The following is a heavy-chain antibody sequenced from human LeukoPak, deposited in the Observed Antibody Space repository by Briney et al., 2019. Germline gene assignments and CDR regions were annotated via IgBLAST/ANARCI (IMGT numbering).Heavy chain of an antibody. CDR3: AREKSPDYCSGNNCYFDY. J-gene: IGHJ4*02. V-gene: IGHV4-38-2*02. Sequence: SETLSLTCTVSGYSISSGYYWSWIRQPPGKGLEWIGSIYHSGSTNYNPSLKSRVTISVDTSKNQFSLKLSSVTAADTAVYYCAREKSPDYCSGNNCYFDYWGQGTLVTVSS. CDR1: GYSISSGYY. D-gene: IGHD2-15*01. CDR2: IYHSGST.